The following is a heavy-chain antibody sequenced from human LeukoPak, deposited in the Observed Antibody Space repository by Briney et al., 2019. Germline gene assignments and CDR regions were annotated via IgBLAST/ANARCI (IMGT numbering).Heavy chain of an antibody. D-gene: IGHD4-11*01. CDR1: GGSISNSGYY. V-gene: IGHV4-39*01. J-gene: IGHJ5*02. Sequence: PSETLSLTCTVSGGSISNSGYYWGCLRQPPGKGLEWIGSIYYSGSTYYNPSLKSRVTISVDTSKNQISLKMTSVTAADTAVYYCARAPFNYYQAFDPWGQGTLVTVSS. CDR2: IYYSGST. CDR3: ARAPFNYYQAFDP.